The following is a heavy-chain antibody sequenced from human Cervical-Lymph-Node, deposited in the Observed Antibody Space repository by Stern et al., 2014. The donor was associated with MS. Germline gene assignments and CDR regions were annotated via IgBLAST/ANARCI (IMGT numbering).Heavy chain of an antibody. CDR2: IIPSDDDT. Sequence: EVQLVQSGAEVKKPGESLKIACKGSGYRFSSYWIAWVRQMPGQGLEWMGMIIPSDDDTRYSQSFEGQVTISSDQSTSTDDLHWSSLKASDTARYYCGREVAMTAGLLGFWGQGTQVIVS. V-gene: IGHV5-51*01. D-gene: IGHD3-22*01. J-gene: IGHJ4*02. CDR3: GREVAMTAGLLGF. CDR1: GYRFSSYW.